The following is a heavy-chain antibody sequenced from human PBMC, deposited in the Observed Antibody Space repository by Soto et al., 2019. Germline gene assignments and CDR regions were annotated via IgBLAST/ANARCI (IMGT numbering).Heavy chain of an antibody. CDR2: ISYDGSNK. D-gene: IGHD5-12*01. CDR1: GFTFSSYG. J-gene: IGHJ4*02. Sequence: PGWSLRLSCAASGFTFSSYGMHWVRQAPGKGLEWVAVISYDGSNKYYADSVKGRFTISRDNSKNTLYLQMNSLRAEDTAVYYCAKGEMATTTGVAAFFDYWGQGTLVTVSS. V-gene: IGHV3-30*18. CDR3: AKGEMATTTGVAAFFDY.